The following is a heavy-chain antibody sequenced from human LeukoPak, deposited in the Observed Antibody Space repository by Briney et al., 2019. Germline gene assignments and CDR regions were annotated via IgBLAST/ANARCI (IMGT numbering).Heavy chain of an antibody. D-gene: IGHD3-10*01. CDR3: ARQQKVKLRAWFGELAVYYDYYMDV. Sequence: SETLSLTCTVSGYSISSGYYWGWIRQPPGKGLEWIGSSYHTGRTYYNPSLKSRVTISVDTSKNQFSLKLSSVTAADTAVYYCARQQKVKLRAWFGELAVYYDYYMDVWGKGTTVTISS. CDR2: SYHTGRT. J-gene: IGHJ6*03. CDR1: GYSISSGYY. V-gene: IGHV4-38-2*02.